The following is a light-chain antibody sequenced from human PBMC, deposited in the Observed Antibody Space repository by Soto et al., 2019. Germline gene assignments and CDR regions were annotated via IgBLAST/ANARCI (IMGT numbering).Light chain of an antibody. CDR3: SSYAGSNNLYV. J-gene: IGLJ1*01. Sequence: QSVLTQPPSASGFPGQSVTISCTGTSSDVGGYNYVSWYQQHPGKAPKLMIYEVSKRPSGVPDRFSGSKSGNTASLTVSGLQAEDEADYYCSSYAGSNNLYVFGTGTKLTVL. V-gene: IGLV2-8*01. CDR1: SSDVGGYNY. CDR2: EVS.